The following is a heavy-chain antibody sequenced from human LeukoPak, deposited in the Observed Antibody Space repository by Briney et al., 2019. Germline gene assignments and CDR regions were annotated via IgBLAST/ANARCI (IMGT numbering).Heavy chain of an antibody. D-gene: IGHD2-15*01. CDR3: ASPYCSGGSCDYYYGMDV. Sequence: SVKVSCKASGGTFSSYAISWVRQAPGQGLEWMGRIIPILGIANYAQKFQGRVTITADKSTSTAYMELGSLRSEDTAVYYCASPYCSGGSCDYYYGMDVWGQGTTVTVSS. CDR2: IIPILGIA. V-gene: IGHV1-69*04. CDR1: GGTFSSYA. J-gene: IGHJ6*02.